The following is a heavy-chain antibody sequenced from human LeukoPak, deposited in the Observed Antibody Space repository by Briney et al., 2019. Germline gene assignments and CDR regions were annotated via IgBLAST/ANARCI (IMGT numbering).Heavy chain of an antibody. J-gene: IGHJ6*02. CDR2: IYYSGST. CDR3: ARDLAGFGELLSPTYYYGMDV. V-gene: IGHV4-31*03. Sequence: SETLSLTCTVSGGSISSGGYYWSWIRQHPGKGLEWIGYIYYSGSTYYNPSLKSRATISVDTSKNQFSLKLSSVTAADTAVYYCARDLAGFGELLSPTYYYGMDVWGQGTTVTVSS. CDR1: GGSISSGGYY. D-gene: IGHD3-10*01.